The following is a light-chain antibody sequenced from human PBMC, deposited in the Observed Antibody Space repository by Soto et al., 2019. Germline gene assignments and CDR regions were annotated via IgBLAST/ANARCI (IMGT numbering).Light chain of an antibody. CDR2: DAS. CDR1: QSVSTY. J-gene: IGKJ5*01. CDR3: QQRSDWPPIT. V-gene: IGKV3-11*01. Sequence: EVVLTQSPDTLSLSPGDRATLSCRASQSVSTYLAWYQQKPGRAPRLPIYDASNRATGIPARFSGSGSGTDFTLTISSLEPEDFAVYYCQQRSDWPPITFGQGTRLDI.